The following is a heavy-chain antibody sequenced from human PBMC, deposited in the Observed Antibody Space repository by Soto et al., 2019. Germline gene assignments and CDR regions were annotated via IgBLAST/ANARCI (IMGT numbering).Heavy chain of an antibody. CDR1: GFTFSDYY. J-gene: IGHJ4*02. Sequence: GGSLRLSCAASGFTFSDYYMSWIRQAPGRGLEWVSYISGSGSTIYQADSVKGRFTISRDNAKNSLYLQMNSLRAKDTAVYYCARDYYDSNGFYYDYWGRGTLVTVSS. CDR3: ARDYYDSNGFYYDY. CDR2: ISGSGSTI. V-gene: IGHV3-11*01. D-gene: IGHD3-22*01.